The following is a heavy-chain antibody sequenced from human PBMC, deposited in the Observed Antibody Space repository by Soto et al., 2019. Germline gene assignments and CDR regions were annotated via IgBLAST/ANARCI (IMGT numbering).Heavy chain of an antibody. Sequence: GGSLRLSCAASGFTFSSYGMHWVRQAPGKGLEWVAVISYDGSNKYYADSVKGRFTISRDNSKNTLYLQMNSLRAEDTAVYYCAKGSEGEVNYYGMDVWGQGTTVTVSS. CDR2: ISYDGSNK. CDR1: GFTFSSYG. CDR3: AKGSEGEVNYYGMDV. J-gene: IGHJ6*02. D-gene: IGHD3-10*01. V-gene: IGHV3-30*18.